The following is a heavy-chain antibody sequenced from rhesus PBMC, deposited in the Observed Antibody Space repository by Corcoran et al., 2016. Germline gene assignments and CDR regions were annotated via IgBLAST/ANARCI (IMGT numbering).Heavy chain of an antibody. CDR2: FNGSKWVT. CDR1: GAYISGPSV. J-gene: IGHJ5-2*02. D-gene: IGHD3-16*01. Sequence: QVQLQASGQGLVKPSVTLPPPVFVLGAYISGPSVWIWFRHFPGTGLAWLWEFNGSKWVTDYNPSVRSRVTVSKDTTNNRFAMKLTSMTAADTAAYFCARRGDYSADRFKDSLYSWGRGLLVTVSS. CDR3: ARRGDYSADRFKDSLYS. V-gene: IGHV4S7*01.